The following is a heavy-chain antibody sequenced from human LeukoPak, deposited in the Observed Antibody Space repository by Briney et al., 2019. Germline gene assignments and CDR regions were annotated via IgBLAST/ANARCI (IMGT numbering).Heavy chain of an antibody. V-gene: IGHV4-59*08. D-gene: IGHD3-16*01. CDR1: GGSISYHS. CDR3: ASQGVRLGEPIS. CDR2: IYDNGNT. Sequence: SETLSLTCTVSGGSISYHSWSWIRQTPVKGLEWIANIYDNGNTDYSPSLQSRVTISTDTSETQFSLRLKSVTAADTAVYYCASQGVRLGEPISWGQGTLVTVSS. J-gene: IGHJ4*02.